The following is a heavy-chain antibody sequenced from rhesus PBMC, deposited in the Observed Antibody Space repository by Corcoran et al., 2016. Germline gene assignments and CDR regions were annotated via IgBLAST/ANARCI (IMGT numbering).Heavy chain of an antibody. CDR1: GYSISSNY. CDR2: IYGCSGST. D-gene: IGHD3-34*01. Sequence: QVQLQESGPGLVKPSETLSLTCAASGYSISSNYWRWIRQPPGKGLEWVGYIYGCSGSTYYNPSLKSRVTISTDTSKNQFSLKLSSVTAADTAVYYCALSTGVIGFEFWGQGALVTVSS. CDR3: ALSTGVIGFEF. J-gene: IGHJ1*01. V-gene: IGHV4-147*01.